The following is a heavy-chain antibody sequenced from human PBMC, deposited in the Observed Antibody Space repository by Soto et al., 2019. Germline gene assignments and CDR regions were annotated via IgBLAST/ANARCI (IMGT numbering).Heavy chain of an antibody. CDR3: ASNARNFVTSRDF. V-gene: IGHV6-1*01. CDR2: TYYRSQFYH. Sequence: PSETLSLTCVVSGDSVSSSSGAWIWIRQSPSRGLEWLGRTYYRSQFYHDYAISVRGRISINPDTTRNQFSLQLNSVTPEDTAVYYWASNARNFVTSRDFWGQAILVTVSS. J-gene: IGHJ4*02. CDR1: GDSVSSSSGA. D-gene: IGHD1-7*01.